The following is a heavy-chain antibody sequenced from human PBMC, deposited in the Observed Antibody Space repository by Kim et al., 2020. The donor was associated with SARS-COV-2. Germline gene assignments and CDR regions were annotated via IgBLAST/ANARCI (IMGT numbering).Heavy chain of an antibody. Sequence: SVKVSCKASGGTFSSYAISWVRQAPGQGLEWMGGIIPIFGTANYAQKFQGRVTITADESTSTAYMELSSLRSEDTAGYYCARSARTTMTDLDYWGQGTLVTVSS. J-gene: IGHJ4*02. CDR1: GGTFSSYA. CDR2: IIPIFGTA. V-gene: IGHV1-69*13. D-gene: IGHD4-17*01. CDR3: ARSARTTMTDLDY.